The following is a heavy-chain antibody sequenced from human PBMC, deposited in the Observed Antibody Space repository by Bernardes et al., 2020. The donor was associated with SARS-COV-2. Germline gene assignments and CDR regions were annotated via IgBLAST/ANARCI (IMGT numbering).Heavy chain of an antibody. CDR1: GFPFSTYS. CDR2: ISSSGSTI. J-gene: IGHJ6*02. D-gene: IGHD2-15*01. Sequence: GSVRLSCGASGFPFSTYSMNWVRQAPGKGLEWVSYISSSGSTIHYADSVKGRFTVSRDNAKNSLYVQMNSLRDEDTAVYYCATCSAGNCYGMDVWGQGTTVTVSS. CDR3: ATCSAGNCYGMDV. V-gene: IGHV3-48*02.